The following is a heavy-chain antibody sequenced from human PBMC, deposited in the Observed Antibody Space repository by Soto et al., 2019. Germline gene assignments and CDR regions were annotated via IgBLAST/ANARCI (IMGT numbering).Heavy chain of an antibody. D-gene: IGHD3-3*01. J-gene: IGHJ6*02. CDR1: GFTFSSYS. V-gene: IGHV3-21*01. CDR2: ISSSSSYI. CDR3: ARDSDFWSGSRPLSERNLPFYYYGMDV. Sequence: GGSLRLSCAASGFTFSSYSMNWVRQAPGKGLEWVSSISSSSSYIYYADSVKGRFTISRDNAKNSLYLQMNSLRAEDTAVYYCARDSDFWSGSRPLSERNLPFYYYGMDVWGQGTTVTVSS.